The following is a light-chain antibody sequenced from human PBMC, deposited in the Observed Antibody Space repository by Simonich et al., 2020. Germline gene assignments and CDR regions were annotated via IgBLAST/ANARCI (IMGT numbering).Light chain of an antibody. CDR1: QSVLYSYNNKNY. J-gene: IGKJ4*01. Sequence: DIVMTQSPDSLAVSLCVRATINCKSGQSVLYSYNNKNYLAWYQQKPGQPPKLLIYWASTRESGVPDRLSGRGSGTDFTLTSSSLQAEDVAVYYWQQYYSTPLTFGGGTKVEIK. V-gene: IGKV4-1*01. CDR3: QQYYSTPLT. CDR2: WAS.